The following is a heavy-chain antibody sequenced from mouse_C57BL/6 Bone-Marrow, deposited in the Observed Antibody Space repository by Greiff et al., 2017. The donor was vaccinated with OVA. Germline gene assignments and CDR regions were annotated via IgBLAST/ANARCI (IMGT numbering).Heavy chain of an antibody. CDR2: INPSSGYT. Sequence: VQLQESGAELARPGASVKMSCKASGYTFTSYTMHWVKQRPGQGLEWIGYINPSSGYTKYNQKFKDKATLTADKSTSTAYMQLSRLTSEDSAVYYCAREDCNWFAYWGQGTLVTVSA. V-gene: IGHV1-4*01. CDR3: AREDCNWFAY. CDR1: GYTFTSYT. J-gene: IGHJ3*01.